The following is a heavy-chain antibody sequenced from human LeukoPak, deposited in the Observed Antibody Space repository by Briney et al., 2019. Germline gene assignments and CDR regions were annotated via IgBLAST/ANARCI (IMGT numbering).Heavy chain of an antibody. CDR2: ISAYNGNT. V-gene: IGHV1-18*01. J-gene: IGHJ5*02. D-gene: IGHD4-17*01. CDR3: ARRYGDYPNNWFDP. Sequence: APVKVSCKASGYTFTSYGISWVRQAPGQGLEWMGWISAYNGNTNYAQKLQGRVTMTTDTSTSTAYMELRSLRSDDTAVYYCARRYGDYPNNWFDPWGQGTLVTVSS. CDR1: GYTFTSYG.